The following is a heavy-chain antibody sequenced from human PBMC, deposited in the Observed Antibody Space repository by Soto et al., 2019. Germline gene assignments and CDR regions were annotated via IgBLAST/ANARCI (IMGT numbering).Heavy chain of an antibody. CDR1: GGTFSSYA. CDR2: IIPIFGTA. CDR3: ASGMLADHPYYYGMDV. V-gene: IGHV1-69*01. D-gene: IGHD2-8*01. J-gene: IGHJ6*02. Sequence: QVQLVQSGAEVKKPGSSVKVSCKASGGTFSSYAISWVRQAPGQGLEWMGGIIPIFGTANYAQKFQGRVTITADESTSTAYMGLSSLRSEDTAVYYCASGMLADHPYYYGMDVWGQGTTVTVSS.